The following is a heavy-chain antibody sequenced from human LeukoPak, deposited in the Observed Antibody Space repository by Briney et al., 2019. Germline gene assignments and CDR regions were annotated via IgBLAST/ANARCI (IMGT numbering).Heavy chain of an antibody. CDR2: INHSGST. V-gene: IGHV4-34*01. Sequence: SETLSLTCAVYGGSFSVYYWSWIRPPPGKGREWIGEINHSGSTNYSPSLKSRVTISVDTSKNQFSLKLSSVTAADTAVYYCARGKGVVPAAPFYYYYYYMDVWGKGTTVTVSS. CDR1: GGSFSVYY. D-gene: IGHD2-2*01. J-gene: IGHJ6*03. CDR3: ARGKGVVPAAPFYYYYYYMDV.